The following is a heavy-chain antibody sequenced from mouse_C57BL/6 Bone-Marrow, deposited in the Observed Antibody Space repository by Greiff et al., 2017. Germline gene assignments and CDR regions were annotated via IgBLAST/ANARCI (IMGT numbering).Heavy chain of an antibody. CDR1: GFTFSSYA. CDR3: ARDRGLRSLDY. CDR2: ISDGGSYT. D-gene: IGHD1-1*01. J-gene: IGHJ2*01. V-gene: IGHV5-4*01. Sequence: EVQRVESGGGLVKPGGSLKLSCAASGFTFSSYAMSWVRQTPEKRLEWVATISDGGSYTYYPDNVKGRFTISRDNAKNNLYLQMSHLKSEDTAMYYCARDRGLRSLDYWGQGTTLTVSS.